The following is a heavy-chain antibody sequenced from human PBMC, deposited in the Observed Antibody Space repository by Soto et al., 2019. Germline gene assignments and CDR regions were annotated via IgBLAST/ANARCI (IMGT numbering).Heavy chain of an antibody. D-gene: IGHD4-4*01. CDR1: GYTFTSYY. Sequence: QVQLVQSGAEVKKPGASVKVSCKASGYTFTSYYMHWVRQAPGQGLEWMGIINPSGGSTSYAQKFQGRVTMTRDTSTSTVYMELSSLRSEDTAVYYCATQGTTLFPFDYWGQGTLVTVSS. J-gene: IGHJ4*02. CDR2: INPSGGST. V-gene: IGHV1-46*03. CDR3: ATQGTTLFPFDY.